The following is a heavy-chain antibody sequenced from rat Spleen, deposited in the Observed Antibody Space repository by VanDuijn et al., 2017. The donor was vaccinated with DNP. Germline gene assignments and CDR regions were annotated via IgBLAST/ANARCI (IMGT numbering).Heavy chain of an antibody. D-gene: IGHD4-3*01. CDR2: IRYDGSRT. V-gene: IGHV5-17*01. CDR3: ASSHSGYVRAMEG. CDR1: GFTFSDYA. Sequence: EVQLAESGGGSVQPGRSLKLSCAASGFTFSDYAMAWVRQAPKRGLEWVATIRYDGSRTYYRDSVKGRFARARDNAESTLYPRMDCPRSEDTATSHCASSHSGYVRAMEGGGQGTSGNVSS. J-gene: IGHJ4*01.